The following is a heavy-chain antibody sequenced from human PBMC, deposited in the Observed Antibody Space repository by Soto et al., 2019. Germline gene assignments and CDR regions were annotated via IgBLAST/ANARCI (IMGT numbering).Heavy chain of an antibody. V-gene: IGHV3-7*01. CDR2: INQGGSET. Sequence: EVQLVESGGGLVQPGESLRLSCAASGFTFSSYWMTWVRQAPGKGLEWVANINQGGSETYYVDSVKGRFTISRDNAKNSLYLQMNSLRVEDTAVYYCARRAVAATSDAFDIWGQGTMVTVSS. D-gene: IGHD2-15*01. J-gene: IGHJ3*02. CDR3: ARRAVAATSDAFDI. CDR1: GFTFSSYW.